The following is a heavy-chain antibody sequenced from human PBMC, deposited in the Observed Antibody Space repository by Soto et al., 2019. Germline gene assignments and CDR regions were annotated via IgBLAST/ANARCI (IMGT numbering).Heavy chain of an antibody. J-gene: IGHJ4*01. CDR3: DEEFRGYDH. CDR1: GGTFSSYA. Sequence: ASVKVSCKASGGTFSSYAINWVRQAPGQGLEWMGGIIPIFGTANYAQKFQGRVTITADEATITGYLELSSLRFEDTAVYCCDEEFRGYDHWGHGTQVTAST. V-gene: IGHV1-69*13. CDR2: IIPIFGTA. D-gene: IGHD2-21*01.